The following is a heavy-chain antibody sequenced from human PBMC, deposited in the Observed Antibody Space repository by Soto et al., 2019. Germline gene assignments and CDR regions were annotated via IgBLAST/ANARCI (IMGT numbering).Heavy chain of an antibody. D-gene: IGHD2-15*01. CDR2: IIPILGIA. CDR3: AGCSGGSCYHFDY. Sequence: SVKVSCKASGGTFSSYTISWVRQAPGQGLEWMGRIIPILGIANYAQKFQGRVTITADKSTSTAYMELSSLRSEDTAVYYCAGCSGGSCYHFDYWGQGTLVTVSS. J-gene: IGHJ4*02. CDR1: GGTFSSYT. V-gene: IGHV1-69*02.